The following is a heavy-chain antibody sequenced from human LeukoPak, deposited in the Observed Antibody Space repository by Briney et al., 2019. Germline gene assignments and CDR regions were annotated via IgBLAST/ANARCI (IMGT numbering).Heavy chain of an antibody. CDR3: ASQFPDIVVVVTAPPDFDF. J-gene: IGHJ4*02. V-gene: IGHV3-23*01. Sequence: PGGSLRLSCAASGFTLSSYAMTWVRQAPGKGLEWVSAISGGGGSTFYADSVTGRFTISRDNSKNTLYLQMNSLRAEDTAVYYCASQFPDIVVVVTAPPDFDFWGQGTLVTVSS. CDR1: GFTLSSYA. CDR2: ISGGGGST. D-gene: IGHD2-15*01.